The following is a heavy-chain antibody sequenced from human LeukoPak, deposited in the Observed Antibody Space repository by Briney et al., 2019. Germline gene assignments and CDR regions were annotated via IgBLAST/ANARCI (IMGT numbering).Heavy chain of an antibody. V-gene: IGHV4-34*01. CDR3: ARGLYCSSTSCYGYYYYMDV. CDR2: INHSGST. Sequence: SETLSLTCAVYGGSFSGYYWSWIRQPPGKGLEWIGEINHSGSTNYNPSLKSRVTMSVDTSKNQFSLKLSSVTAADTAVYYCARGLYCSSTSCYGYYYYMDVWGKGTTVTVSS. CDR1: GGSFSGYY. D-gene: IGHD2-2*01. J-gene: IGHJ6*03.